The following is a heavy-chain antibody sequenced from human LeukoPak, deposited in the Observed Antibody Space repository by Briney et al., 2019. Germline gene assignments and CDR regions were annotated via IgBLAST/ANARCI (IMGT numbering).Heavy chain of an antibody. CDR3: ARGGYTYSN. D-gene: IGHD1-1*01. CDR1: GFIFSSYW. J-gene: IGHJ4*02. Sequence: GGSLRLSCAASGFIFSSYWMSWVRQAPGKGLEWVANIKQDGSEKYYVDSVKGRFTISRDNAKNSLYLQMNTLRVDDTAVYFCARGGYTYSNWGQGTLVTVSS. CDR2: IKQDGSEK. V-gene: IGHV3-7*03.